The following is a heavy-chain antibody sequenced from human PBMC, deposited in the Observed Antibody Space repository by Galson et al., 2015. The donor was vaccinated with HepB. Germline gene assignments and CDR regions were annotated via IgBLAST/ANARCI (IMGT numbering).Heavy chain of an antibody. J-gene: IGHJ5*02. CDR3: ARVGLEWTETVYGSRSYYKPMFDP. V-gene: IGHV1-2*02. D-gene: IGHD3-10*01. Sequence: SVKVSCKASGNTFSGYYIHWVRQAPGQGLEWMGWVNFNSGVTNYAQKFQGRVTMTRDTSISTAYMELSRLRSDDTAVYYCARVGLEWTETVYGSRSYYKPMFDPWGQGTLVTVSS. CDR1: GNTFSGYY. CDR2: VNFNSGVT.